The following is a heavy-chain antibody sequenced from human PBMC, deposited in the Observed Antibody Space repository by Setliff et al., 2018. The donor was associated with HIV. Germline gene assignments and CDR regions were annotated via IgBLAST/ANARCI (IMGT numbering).Heavy chain of an antibody. Sequence: SETLSLTCIVSGGSISGYYWSWIRQPAEKGLEWNGRIYSSGSINYNPSLKSRVTMSVDTSKNQFSLKLTSVTAADTAVYYCARDRPELTGRSFDPWGQGMLVAVSS. D-gene: IGHD6-6*01. CDR2: IYSSGSI. CDR1: GGSISGYY. V-gene: IGHV4-4*07. CDR3: ARDRPELTGRSFDP. J-gene: IGHJ5*02.